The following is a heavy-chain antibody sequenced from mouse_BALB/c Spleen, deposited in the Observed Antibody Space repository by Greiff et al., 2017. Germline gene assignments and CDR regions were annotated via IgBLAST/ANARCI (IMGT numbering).Heavy chain of an antibody. D-gene: IGHD1-1*02. CDR3: TVGDY. V-gene: IGHV1S127*01. Sequence: VKLQESGAELVKPGASVKMSCKASGYTFTSYWMHWVKQRPGQGLEWIGVIDPSDSYTSYNQKFKGKATLTVDTSSSTAYMQLSSLTSEDSAVYYCTVGDYWGQGTTLTVSS. CDR2: IDPSDSYT. J-gene: IGHJ2*01. CDR1: GYTFTSYW.